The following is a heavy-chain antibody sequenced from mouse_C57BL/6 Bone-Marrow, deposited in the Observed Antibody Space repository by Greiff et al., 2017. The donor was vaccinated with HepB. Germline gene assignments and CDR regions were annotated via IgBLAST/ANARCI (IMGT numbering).Heavy chain of an antibody. Sequence: VQLQQSGAELVRPGASVTLSCKASGYTFTDYEMHWVKQTPVHGLEWIGAIDPETGGTAYNQKFKGKAILTADKSSSTAYMELRSLTSEDSAVYYCTREGSVVVGKYYAMDYWGQGTSVTVSS. CDR2: IDPETGGT. CDR3: TREGSVVVGKYYAMDY. D-gene: IGHD1-1*01. V-gene: IGHV1-15*01. J-gene: IGHJ4*01. CDR1: GYTFTDYE.